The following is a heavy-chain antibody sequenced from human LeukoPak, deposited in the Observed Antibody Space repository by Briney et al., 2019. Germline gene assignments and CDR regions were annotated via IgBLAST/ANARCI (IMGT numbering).Heavy chain of an antibody. V-gene: IGHV4-38-2*02. CDR2: IYHSGST. J-gene: IGHJ4*02. Sequence: PSETLSLTCAVSGYSISSGYYWGWIRQPPGKGLEWIGSIYHSGSTYYSPSLKSRVTISVDTSKNQFSLKLSSVTAADTAVYYCARENYDILTGYYLDWDYWGQGTLVTVSS. D-gene: IGHD3-9*01. CDR1: GYSISSGYY. CDR3: ARENYDILTGYYLDWDY.